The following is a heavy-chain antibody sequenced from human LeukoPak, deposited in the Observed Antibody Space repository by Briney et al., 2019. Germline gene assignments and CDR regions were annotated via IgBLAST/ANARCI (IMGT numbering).Heavy chain of an antibody. D-gene: IGHD4-23*01. CDR2: LNWNGAST. V-gene: IGHV3-20*04. CDR3: ARVHYFYGCNSEVYFDY. J-gene: IGHJ4*02. Sequence: PGGSLRLSCAASGFTFDDYGLSWVRQVPGKGLEWVSGLNWNGASTVYADSVKGRFTISRDNAKNSLYLQMNSLRAEDTAVYYCARVHYFYGCNSEVYFDYWGQGTLVTVSS. CDR1: GFTFDDYG.